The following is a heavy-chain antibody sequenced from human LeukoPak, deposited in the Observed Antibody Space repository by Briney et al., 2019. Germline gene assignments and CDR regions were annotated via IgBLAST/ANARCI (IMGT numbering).Heavy chain of an antibody. J-gene: IGHJ6*04. Sequence: ASVKVSCKASGYTFTSYAMHWVRQAPGQRLEWMGWINAGNGNTKYSQKFQGRVTITRDTSASTAYMELSSLRSEDTAVYYCARDQGQYSSSWNPRDYYYGIDVWGKGTTVTVSS. CDR1: GYTFTSYA. D-gene: IGHD6-13*01. CDR2: INAGNGNT. CDR3: ARDQGQYSSSWNPRDYYYGIDV. V-gene: IGHV1-3*01.